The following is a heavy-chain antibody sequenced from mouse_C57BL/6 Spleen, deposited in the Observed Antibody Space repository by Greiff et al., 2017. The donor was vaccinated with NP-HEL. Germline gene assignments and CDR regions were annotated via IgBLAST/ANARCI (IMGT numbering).Heavy chain of an antibody. CDR3: ARDGGDYDLGYFDV. J-gene: IGHJ1*03. CDR2: ISDGGSYT. D-gene: IGHD2-4*01. CDR1: GFTFSSYA. Sequence: EVKLVESGGGLVKPGGSLKLSCAASGFTFSSYAMSWVRQTPEKRLEWVATISDGGSYTYYPDNVKGRFTISRDNAKNNLYLQMSHLKSEDTAMYYCARDGGDYDLGYFDVWGTGTTVTVSS. V-gene: IGHV5-4*01.